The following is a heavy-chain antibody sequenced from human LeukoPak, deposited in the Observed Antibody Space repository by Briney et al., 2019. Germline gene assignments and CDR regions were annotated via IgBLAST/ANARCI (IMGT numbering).Heavy chain of an antibody. CDR3: AKDKSPNYYDFWSVYFGY. CDR1: GFTFSSYA. J-gene: IGHJ4*02. D-gene: IGHD3-3*01. CDR2: ISGSGGST. V-gene: IGHV3-23*01. Sequence: GGSLRLSCAASGFTFSSYAMSWVRQAPGKGLEWVSAISGSGGSTYYADSVKGRFTISRDNSKNTLYLQMNSLRAEDTAVYYCAKDKSPNYYDFWSVYFGYWGQGTPVTVSS.